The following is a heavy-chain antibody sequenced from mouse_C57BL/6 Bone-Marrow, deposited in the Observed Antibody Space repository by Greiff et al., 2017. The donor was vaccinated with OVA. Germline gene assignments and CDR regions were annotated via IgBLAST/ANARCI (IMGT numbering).Heavy chain of an antibody. J-gene: IGHJ2*01. D-gene: IGHD1-1*01. CDR1: GYTFTSYW. V-gene: IGHV1-55*01. Sequence: QVQLQQSGAELVKPGASVKMSCKASGYTFTSYWITWVKQRPGQGLEWIGDIYPGSGSTNYNEKFKSKATLTVDTSSSTAYRQLSSLTSEDSAVYYCARVDLSSDYWGQGTTLTVSS. CDR3: ARVDLSSDY. CDR2: IYPGSGST.